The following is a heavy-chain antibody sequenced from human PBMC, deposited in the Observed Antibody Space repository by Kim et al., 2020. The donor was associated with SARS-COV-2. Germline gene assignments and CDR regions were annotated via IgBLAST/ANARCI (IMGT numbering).Heavy chain of an antibody. Sequence: SETLSLTCTVSGGSISSSSYYWGWIHQPPGKGLEWIGSIYYSGSTYYNPSLKSRVTISVDTSKNQFSLKLSSVTAADTAVYYCASRAFGMDVWGQGTTVTVSS. CDR2: IYYSGST. D-gene: IGHD3-16*01. CDR3: ASRAFGMDV. V-gene: IGHV4-39*01. CDR1: GGSISSSSYY. J-gene: IGHJ6*02.